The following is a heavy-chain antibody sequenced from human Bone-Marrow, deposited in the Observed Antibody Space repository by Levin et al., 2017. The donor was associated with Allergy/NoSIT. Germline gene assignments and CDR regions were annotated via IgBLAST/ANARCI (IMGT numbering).Heavy chain of an antibody. V-gene: IGHV3-23*01. D-gene: IGHD4-11*01. CDR2: VSGDGGTT. Sequence: LSLTCAASGFTFIGYAMSWVRQAPGKGLEWVSLVSGDGGTTHYADSVKGRFTVSRDNSKTTVYLEMNSLRAEDTAVYYCAKRGDDYSDSWYYFDYWGQGTLVTVSS. J-gene: IGHJ4*02. CDR1: GFTFIGYA. CDR3: AKRGDDYSDSWYYFDY.